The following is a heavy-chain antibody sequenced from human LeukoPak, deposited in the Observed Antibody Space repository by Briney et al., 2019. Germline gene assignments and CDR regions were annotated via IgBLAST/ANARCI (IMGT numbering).Heavy chain of an antibody. CDR1: GFTFSSYG. V-gene: IGHV3-30*03. CDR2: ISYDGSNK. D-gene: IGHD6-19*01. Sequence: GRSLRLSCAASGFTFSSYGMHWVRQAPGKGLEWVAVISYDGSNKYYADSVKGRFTISRDNSKNTLYLQMNSLRAEDTAVYYCARDRSGWYDFDPWGQGTLVTVSS. CDR3: ARDRSGWYDFDP. J-gene: IGHJ5*02.